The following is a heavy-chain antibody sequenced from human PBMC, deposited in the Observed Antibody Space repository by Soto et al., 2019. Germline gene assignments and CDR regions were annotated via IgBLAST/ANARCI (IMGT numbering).Heavy chain of an antibody. CDR1: GYTFTGYY. CDR3: ARRGLLIEDYSGMDV. V-gene: IGHV1-2*02. Sequence: ASVKVSCKASGYTFTGYYMHWVRQAPGQGLEWMGWINPNSGGTNYAQKFQGRVTMTRDTSISTAYMELSRLRSDDTAVYYCARRGLLIEDYSGMDVWGQGTTVTVSS. CDR2: INPNSGGT. J-gene: IGHJ6*02. D-gene: IGHD5-18*01.